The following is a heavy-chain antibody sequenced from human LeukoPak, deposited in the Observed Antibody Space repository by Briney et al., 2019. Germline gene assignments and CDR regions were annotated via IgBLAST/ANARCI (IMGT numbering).Heavy chain of an antibody. CDR1: GYTFTGYY. CDR3: ASLDGYNYGAFDI. Sequence: GASVKVSCKASGYTFTGYYMHWVRQAPGQGLEWMGWINPNSGGTNYAQKFQGRVTMTRDTSISTAYMELSRLRSDDTAVYYCASLDGYNYGAFDIWGQGTMVTVSS. CDR2: INPNSGGT. V-gene: IGHV1-2*02. J-gene: IGHJ3*02. D-gene: IGHD5-24*01.